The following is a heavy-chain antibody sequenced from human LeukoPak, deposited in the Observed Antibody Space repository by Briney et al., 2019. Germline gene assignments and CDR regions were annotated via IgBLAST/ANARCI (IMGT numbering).Heavy chain of an antibody. D-gene: IGHD1-7*01. V-gene: IGHV1-2*02. J-gene: IGHJ3*02. CDR1: GYTFTGYY. CDR2: INPNSGGT. Sequence: GASVKVSCKASGYTFTGYYMHWVRQAPGQGLEWMGWINPNSGGTNYAQKFQGRVTMTRDTSISTAYMELSRLRSDDTAVYYCARDKGWNYDGVAAFDIWGQGTMVTVSS. CDR3: ARDKGWNYDGVAAFDI.